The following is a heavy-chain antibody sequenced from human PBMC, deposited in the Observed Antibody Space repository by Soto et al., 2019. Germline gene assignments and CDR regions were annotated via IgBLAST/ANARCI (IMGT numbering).Heavy chain of an antibody. CDR1: GFTFRSYA. J-gene: IGHJ4*02. V-gene: IGHV3-23*01. CDR2: ISGSGGST. Sequence: PGGSLRLSCAASGFTFRSYAMSWVRQAPGKGLEWVSAISGSGGSTYYADSVKGRFTISRDNSKNTLYLQMNSLRAEDTAVYYCAKGRYSSSWSKFDYWGQGTLVTVSS. D-gene: IGHD6-13*01. CDR3: AKGRYSSSWSKFDY.